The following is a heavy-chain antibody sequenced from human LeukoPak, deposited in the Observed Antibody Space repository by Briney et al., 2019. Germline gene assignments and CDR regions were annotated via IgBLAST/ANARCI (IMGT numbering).Heavy chain of an antibody. J-gene: IGHJ4*02. CDR3: ARGSRGATASFYS. CDR2: TYYRSKWYN. CDR1: GDSVSSNSGA. D-gene: IGHD2-15*01. Sequence: SRTLSLTCAISGDSVSSNSGACNWIRQSPSRGLEWLGRTYYRSKWYNDYAVSVKSRLTISPDTSKNQFSLHLNSVTPEDTAVYYCARGSRGATASFYSWGQGTLVTVSS. V-gene: IGHV6-1*01.